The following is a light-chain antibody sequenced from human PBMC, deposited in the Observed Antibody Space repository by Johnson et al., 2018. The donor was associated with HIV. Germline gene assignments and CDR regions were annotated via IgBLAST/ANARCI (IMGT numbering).Light chain of an antibody. Sequence: QSVLTQPPSVSAAPGQKVTISCSGSSSNIGNNYVSWYQHLPGTAPKLLIYDNNKRPSGIPDRFSGSKSGTSATLGITGLQTGDEADYYCGTWDSSLSGSYVFVTGTKFTVL. V-gene: IGLV1-51*01. J-gene: IGLJ1*01. CDR1: SSNIGNNY. CDR2: DNN. CDR3: GTWDSSLSGSYV.